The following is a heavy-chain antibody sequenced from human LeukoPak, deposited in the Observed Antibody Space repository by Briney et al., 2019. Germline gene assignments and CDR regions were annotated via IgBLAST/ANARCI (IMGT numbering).Heavy chain of an antibody. CDR1: GFTFSSYA. J-gene: IGHJ4*02. V-gene: IGHV3-23*01. Sequence: GGSLRLPCAASGFTFSSYAMSWVRQAPGKGLEWVSAISGGGGSTYYADSVKGRFTISRDNSKNTLYLQMNSLRAEDTAVYYCAKGKGDTGGSFDYWGQGTLVTVSS. CDR2: ISGGGGST. D-gene: IGHD3-16*01. CDR3: AKGKGDTGGSFDY.